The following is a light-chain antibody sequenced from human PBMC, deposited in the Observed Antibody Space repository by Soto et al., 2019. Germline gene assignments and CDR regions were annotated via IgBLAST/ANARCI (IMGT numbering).Light chain of an antibody. CDR1: QSVSDN. J-gene: IGKJ2*01. Sequence: EIVLTQSPGTLSLSPGERATLSCRARQSVSDNLAWYQQRPGQAPRLLIHGASTRATGIPARFSGSGYGREFTLTISSLQSEDVAVYYCQQYNDWPYTFGQGTKVDIK. V-gene: IGKV3-15*01. CDR2: GAS. CDR3: QQYNDWPYT.